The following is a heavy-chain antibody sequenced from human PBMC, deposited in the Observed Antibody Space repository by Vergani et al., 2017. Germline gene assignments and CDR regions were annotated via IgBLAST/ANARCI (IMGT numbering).Heavy chain of an antibody. CDR1: GFTFSSYS. CDR3: ARDYLSSGWNQRKYYFDY. D-gene: IGHD6-19*01. CDR2: ISSSSSYI. J-gene: IGHJ4*02. Sequence: EVQLLESGGGLVKPGGSLRLSCAASGFTFSSYSMNWVRQAPGKGLEWVSSISSSSSYIYYADSVKGRFTISRDNAKNSLYLQMNSLRAEDTAVYYCARDYLSSGWNQRKYYFDYWGQGTLVTVSS. V-gene: IGHV3-21*01.